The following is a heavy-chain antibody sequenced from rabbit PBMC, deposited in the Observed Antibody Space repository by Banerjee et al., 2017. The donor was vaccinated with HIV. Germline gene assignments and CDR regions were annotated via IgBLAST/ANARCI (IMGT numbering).Heavy chain of an antibody. D-gene: IGHD2-1*01. CDR3: ARNYGL. CDR2: IDTGSGST. V-gene: IGHV1S40*01. CDR1: GFSFSSSYW. J-gene: IGHJ4*01. Sequence: QSLEESGGDLVKPGASLTLTCTASGFSFSSSYWISWVRQAPGKGLEWIGCIDTGSGSTVYASWAKGRFTISKTSSTTVTLQMTSLTAADTATYFCARNYGLWGPGTLVTVS.